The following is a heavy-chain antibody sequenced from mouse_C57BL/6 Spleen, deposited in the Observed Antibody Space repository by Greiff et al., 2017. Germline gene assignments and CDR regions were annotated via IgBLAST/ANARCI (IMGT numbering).Heavy chain of an antibody. CDR1: GYSITSGYY. J-gene: IGHJ3*01. V-gene: IGHV3-6*01. CDR2: ISYDGSN. D-gene: IGHD1-1*01. Sequence: EVQLQESGPGLVKPSQSLSLTCSVTGYSITSGYYWNWIRQFPGNKREWMGYISYDGSNNYNPSLKNRISITRDTSKNQFFLKLNSVTTEDTATYYCAREGDYYGSSYEDWGQGTLVTVSA. CDR3: AREGDYYGSSYED.